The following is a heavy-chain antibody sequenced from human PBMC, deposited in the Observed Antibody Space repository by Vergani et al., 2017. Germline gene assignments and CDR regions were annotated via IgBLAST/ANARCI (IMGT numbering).Heavy chain of an antibody. CDR1: SHTFQTYG. J-gene: IGHJ4*02. CDR2: IRPYTGHT. D-gene: IGHD4-23*01. Sequence: QVQLVQSGAELKKPGASVSVSCKGSSHTFQTYGISWVRQAPGKGLEWMAWIRPYTGHTIYAQKFQDRVTMTADTSTNTAYMELRSLRSEDTAVYYCARDTDYGGNSGNYWGQGTLVTVSS. CDR3: ARDTDYGGNSGNY. V-gene: IGHV1-18*01.